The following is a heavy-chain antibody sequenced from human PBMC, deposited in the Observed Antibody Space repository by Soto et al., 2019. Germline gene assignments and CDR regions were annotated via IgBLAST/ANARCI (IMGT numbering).Heavy chain of an antibody. CDR2: TYYRSKWYN. D-gene: IGHD2-15*01. CDR1: GDSVSSNSSA. J-gene: IGHJ4*02. Sequence: AISGDSVSSNSSAWNWIRQSPSRGLEWLGRTYYRSKWYNDYAVSVKSRITINPDTSKNQFSLQLNSVTPEDTAVYYCATASFSGGSFDYWGQGTLVTVS. CDR3: ATASFSGGSFDY. V-gene: IGHV6-1*01.